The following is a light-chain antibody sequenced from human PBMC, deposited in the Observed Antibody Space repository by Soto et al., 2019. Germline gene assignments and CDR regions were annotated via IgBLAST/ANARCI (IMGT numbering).Light chain of an antibody. Sequence: QSALTQPASVSASPGQSITISCTGTSSDVGGYNYVSWYQQHPGKAPKLVISDVSNRPSGISTRFSGSKSGNTASLTISGLQAEDEADYYCNSYRSSSTRYVFGTGTKLTVL. V-gene: IGLV2-14*03. CDR3: NSYRSSSTRYV. CDR1: SSDVGGYNY. CDR2: DVS. J-gene: IGLJ1*01.